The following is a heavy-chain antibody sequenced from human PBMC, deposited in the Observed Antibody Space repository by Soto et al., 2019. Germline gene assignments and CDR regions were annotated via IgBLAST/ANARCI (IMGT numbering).Heavy chain of an antibody. CDR3: ARGSRVLRHPRGFDP. V-gene: IGHV1-8*01. Sequence: QVQLVQSGAEVKKPGASVKVSCKASGYTFTSYDINWVRQATGQGLEWMGWMNPNSGNTGYAQKLQGRVSMTRNTSIRTAYMELGSLRSEDTAVYYCARGSRVLRHPRGFDPWGQGTLVSVSS. CDR1: GYTFTSYD. CDR2: MNPNSGNT. J-gene: IGHJ5*02. D-gene: IGHD3-3*01.